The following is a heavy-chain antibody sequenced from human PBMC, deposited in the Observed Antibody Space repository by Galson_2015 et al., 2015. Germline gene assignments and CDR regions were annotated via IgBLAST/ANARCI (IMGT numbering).Heavy chain of an antibody. J-gene: IGHJ4*02. CDR3: ARDLSVTAQFDY. CDR1: GFTVSSNY. V-gene: IGHV3-53*01. CDR2: IYSGGST. Sequence: SLRLSCAASGFTVSSNYMSWVRQAPGKGLEWVSVIYSGGSTYYADSVKGRFTIFRDNSKNTLYLQMNSLRAEDTAVYYCARDLSVTAQFDYWGQGTLVTVSS. D-gene: IGHD4-17*01.